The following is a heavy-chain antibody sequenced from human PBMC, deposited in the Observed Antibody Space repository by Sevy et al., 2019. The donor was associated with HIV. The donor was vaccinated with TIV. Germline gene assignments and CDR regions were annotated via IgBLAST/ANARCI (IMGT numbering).Heavy chain of an antibody. D-gene: IGHD4-4*01. Sequence: GGSLRLSCAASGFIFSSFEMNWVRQAPGKGLEWISYISNSGSALYYSDSVKGRLTISRDNAKNSLYLQMNSLRAEDTAVYYCARDLPPSATTVAHFDNWGQGTLVTVSS. V-gene: IGHV3-48*03. CDR2: ISNSGSAL. J-gene: IGHJ4*02. CDR1: GFIFSSFE. CDR3: ARDLPPSATTVAHFDN.